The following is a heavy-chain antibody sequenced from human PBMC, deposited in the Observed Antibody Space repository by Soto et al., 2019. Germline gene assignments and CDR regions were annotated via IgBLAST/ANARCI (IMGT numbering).Heavy chain of an antibody. V-gene: IGHV3-21*01. D-gene: IGHD2-15*01. J-gene: IGHJ6*02. CDR1: GFTFRTYT. CDR2: IRGFSPYT. CDR3: ARDRGYDAHDYYYNAMDV. Sequence: EVQLVESGGGLVKPGGSLRLSCVASGFTFRTYTMNWVRQAPGKGLEWVSGIRGFSPYTFYAESVKGRFTISRDNAKNSLYLQMNSLGVEDTAVYHCARDRGYDAHDYYYNAMDVWGQGTTVTVSS.